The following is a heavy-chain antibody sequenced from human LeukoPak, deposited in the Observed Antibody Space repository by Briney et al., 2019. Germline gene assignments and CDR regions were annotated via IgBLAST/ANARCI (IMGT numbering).Heavy chain of an antibody. J-gene: IGHJ3*02. V-gene: IGHV1-18*01. Sequence: GASVKVSCKASDYTFINYGIGWVRQAPGQGLEWMGWISAYNGNTNYAQKLQGRVTMTTDTSTSTAYMELRSLRSDDTAFYYCARGKYYYDSSGYSTFDIWGQGTLVTVSS. D-gene: IGHD3-22*01. CDR1: DYTFINYG. CDR2: ISAYNGNT. CDR3: ARGKYYYDSSGYSTFDI.